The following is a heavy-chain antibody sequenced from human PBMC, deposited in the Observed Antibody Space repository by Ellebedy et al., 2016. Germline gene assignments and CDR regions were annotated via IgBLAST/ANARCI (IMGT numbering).Heavy chain of an antibody. D-gene: IGHD2-15*01. Sequence: SETLSLTXAVSGGSISSGGYSWSWIRQPPGKGLEWIGYIYHSGSTYYNPSLKSRVTISVDRSKNQFSLKLSSVTAADTAVYYCARVPQGSPDYYYYYYMDVWGKGTTVTVSS. CDR3: ARVPQGSPDYYYYYYMDV. CDR1: GGSISSGGYS. V-gene: IGHV4-30-2*01. J-gene: IGHJ6*03. CDR2: IYHSGST.